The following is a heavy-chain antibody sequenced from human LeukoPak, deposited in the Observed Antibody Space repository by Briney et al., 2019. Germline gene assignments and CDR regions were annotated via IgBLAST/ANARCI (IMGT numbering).Heavy chain of an antibody. V-gene: IGHV4-59*01. CDR2: IYYSGST. CDR1: GGSISSYY. D-gene: IGHD4-23*01. CDR3: ASLLRWPAYYFDY. J-gene: IGHJ4*02. Sequence: PSETLSLTCTVSGGSISSYYWSWIRQPPGKGLEWIGYIYYSGSTNYNPSLKSRVTISVDTSKNQFSLKLSSVTAADTAVYYCASLLRWPAYYFDYWGQGTLVTVSS.